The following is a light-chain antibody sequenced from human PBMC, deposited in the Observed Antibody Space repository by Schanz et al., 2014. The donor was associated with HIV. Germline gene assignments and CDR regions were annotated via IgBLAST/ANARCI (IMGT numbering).Light chain of an antibody. J-gene: IGLJ3*02. CDR1: SSSIKINT. CDR2: NTY. V-gene: IGLV1-44*01. CDR3: ATWDDSLEGWV. Sequence: QSVLTQPPSASGTPGQRVPISCSASSSSIKINTVNWYQQLPGTAPKLVIYNTYHRPSGVPDRFSGSQSGTSASLAISGLQSEDESDFFCATWDDSLEGWVFGGGTKLTVL.